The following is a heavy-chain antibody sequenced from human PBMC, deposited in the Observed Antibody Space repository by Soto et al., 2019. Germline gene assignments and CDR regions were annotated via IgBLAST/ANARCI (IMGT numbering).Heavy chain of an antibody. D-gene: IGHD5-18*01. CDR2: TYYRSKWYN. CDR3: ARDHVDTAMVSRYYYYYGMDV. CDR1: GDSVSSNSAA. J-gene: IGHJ6*02. Sequence: PSQTLSLTCAISGDSVSSNSAAWNWIRQSPSRGLEWLGRTYYRSKWYNDYAVSVKSRITINPDTSKNQFSLQLNSVTPEDTAVYYCARDHVDTAMVSRYYYYYGMDVWGQGTTVIVSS. V-gene: IGHV6-1*01.